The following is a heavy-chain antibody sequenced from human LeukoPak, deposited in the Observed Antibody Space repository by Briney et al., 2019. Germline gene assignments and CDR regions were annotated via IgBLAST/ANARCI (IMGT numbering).Heavy chain of an antibody. CDR1: GFTFSSYA. D-gene: IGHD3-10*01. CDR3: AKDYMLRDYYYGSGSYIGY. CDR2: ISGSGGST. J-gene: IGHJ4*02. Sequence: PGGSLRLSCAASGFTFSSYAMSWVRQAPGKGLEWVSAISGSGGSTYYADSVKGRFTISRDNSKNTLYLQMNSLRAEDTAVYYCAKDYMLRDYYYGSGSYIGYWGQGTLVTVSS. V-gene: IGHV3-23*01.